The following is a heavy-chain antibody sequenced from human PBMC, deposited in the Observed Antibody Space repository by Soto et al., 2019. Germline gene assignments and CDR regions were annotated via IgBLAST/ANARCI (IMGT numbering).Heavy chain of an antibody. CDR3: SSGQLHRPNYF. Sequence: SETLSLTCAVYGRSFSGYYWSWIRQPPGKGLEWIGEINHSGSTNYNPSLKSRVTISVDTSKNHFSLKLSSVTAADTAVYVCSSGQLHRPNYFWGQGSLVTVSS. V-gene: IGHV4-34*01. CDR2: INHSGST. D-gene: IGHD2-2*01. J-gene: IGHJ4*02. CDR1: GRSFSGYY.